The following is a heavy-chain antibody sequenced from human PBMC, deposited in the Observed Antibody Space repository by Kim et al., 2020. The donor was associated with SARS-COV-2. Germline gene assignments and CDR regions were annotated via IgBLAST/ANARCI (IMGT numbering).Heavy chain of an antibody. D-gene: IGHD5-18*01. CDR2: ISAYNGNT. CDR3: ARTQEEDSYGSHFDY. Sequence: ASVKVSCKASGYTFTSYGISWVRQAPGQGLEWMGWISAYNGNTNYAQKLQGRVTMTTDTSTSTAHMELRSLRSDDTAVYYCARTQEEDSYGSHFDYWGQGTLVTVSS. CDR1: GYTFTSYG. J-gene: IGHJ4*02. V-gene: IGHV1-18*01.